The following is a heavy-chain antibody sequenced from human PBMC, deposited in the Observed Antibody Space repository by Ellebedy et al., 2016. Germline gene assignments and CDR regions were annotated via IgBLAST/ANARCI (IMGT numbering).Heavy chain of an antibody. CDR1: GLSLSPSGMS. CDR3: ARGSDGTNHFDY. D-gene: IGHD1-1*01. J-gene: IGHJ4*02. CDR2: IDWDDDK. V-gene: IGHV2-70*01. Sequence: SGPTLAKPTQTLTLTCTFSGLSLSPSGMSVSWIRQPPGKALEWLALIDWDDDKYYSTSLKTRLTISKDTSKNQVVLTMTNMNPVDTATYYCARGSDGTNHFDYWGQGTLVTVSS.